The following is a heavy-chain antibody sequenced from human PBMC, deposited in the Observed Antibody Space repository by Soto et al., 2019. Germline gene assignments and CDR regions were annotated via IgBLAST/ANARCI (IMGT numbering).Heavy chain of an antibody. J-gene: IGHJ3*02. D-gene: IGHD2-15*01. Sequence: QVQLVQSGAEVKKPGASVKVSCKASGYTFTSYAMHWVRQAPGQRLEWMGWINAGNGNTKYSRKFQGRITTTRDTSASTADMELSSLRSEDTAVHYCAELLLSAFDIWGQGTVVTV. CDR1: GYTFTSYA. CDR2: INAGNGNT. V-gene: IGHV1-3*01. CDR3: AELLLSAFDI.